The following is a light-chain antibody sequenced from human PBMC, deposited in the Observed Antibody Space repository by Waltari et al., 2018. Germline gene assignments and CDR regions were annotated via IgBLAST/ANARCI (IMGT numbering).Light chain of an antibody. Sequence: DIHVTQSPSSVSASVGDRVTITCRASQRMSNLLGWYQPKPGKAPKLLLHSASTWQGGVPSRFSGSGSGTDFPLTITNVQPEDFATYYCQQANSFPLPFCQGTRLEIK. V-gene: IGKV1-12*01. J-gene: IGKJ5*01. CDR1: QRMSNL. CDR2: SAS. CDR3: QQANSFPLP.